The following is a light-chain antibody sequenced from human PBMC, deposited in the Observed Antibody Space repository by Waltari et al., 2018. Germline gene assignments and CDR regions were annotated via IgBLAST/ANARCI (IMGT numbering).Light chain of an antibody. CDR1: QSISSW. Sequence: DIQMTQSHSTLSASVGDRVTITCRASQSISSWLAWYQQKPGKAPKLLIYKASSLESGVPSRFSGSGSGTEFTLTISSLQPDDFATYYCQQYPRTFGQGTKVEIK. V-gene: IGKV1-5*03. CDR2: KAS. CDR3: QQYPRT. J-gene: IGKJ1*01.